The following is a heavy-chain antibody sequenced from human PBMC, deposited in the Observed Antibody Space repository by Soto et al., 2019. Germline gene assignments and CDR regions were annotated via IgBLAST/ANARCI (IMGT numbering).Heavy chain of an antibody. Sequence: QVQLQQWGAGLLKPSETLSLTCAVYGGSFSGYYWSWNRQPPGKGLEWIGEINHSGSTNYNPSLRSRVAISVDTSKNQFSLKLSSVTAADTAVYYCARGKRYYDSSGYYTWFDPWGQGTLVTVSS. CDR3: ARGKRYYDSSGYYTWFDP. J-gene: IGHJ5*02. CDR1: GGSFSGYY. D-gene: IGHD3-22*01. CDR2: INHSGST. V-gene: IGHV4-34*01.